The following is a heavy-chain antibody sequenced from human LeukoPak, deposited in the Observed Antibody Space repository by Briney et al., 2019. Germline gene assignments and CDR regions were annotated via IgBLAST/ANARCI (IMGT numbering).Heavy chain of an antibody. J-gene: IGHJ4*02. CDR2: INPSGGST. CDR3: ARVSGDYAMPFDY. Sequence: ASVMVFCRASGYTFTTYFMHWVRRAPGQGLEWMGIINPSGGSTTYAQKFQGRVTMTRDMSPSTVYMELSSLRSEDTAVYYCARVSGDYAMPFDYWGGGTLVTVSS. V-gene: IGHV1-46*01. D-gene: IGHD3-16*01. CDR1: GYTFTTYF.